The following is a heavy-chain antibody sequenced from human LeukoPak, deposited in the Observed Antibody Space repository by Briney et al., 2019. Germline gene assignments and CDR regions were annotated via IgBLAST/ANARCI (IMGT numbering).Heavy chain of an antibody. CDR2: IYHSGST. Sequence: PSETLSLTCTVSGGSISSGGYYWSWIRQPPGKGLEWIGYIYHSGSTYYNPSLKSRVTISVDTSKNQFSLKLSSVTAADTAVYYCARGLLPILYGMDVWGQGTTVTVSS. J-gene: IGHJ6*02. D-gene: IGHD2-15*01. V-gene: IGHV4-30-2*01. CDR1: GGSISSGGYY. CDR3: ARGLLPILYGMDV.